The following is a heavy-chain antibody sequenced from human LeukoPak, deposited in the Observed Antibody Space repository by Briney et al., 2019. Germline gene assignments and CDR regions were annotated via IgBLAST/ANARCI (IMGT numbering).Heavy chain of an antibody. CDR2: INHSGST. D-gene: IGHD3-10*01. Sequence: SETLSLTCAVYGGSFSGYYWSWIRQPPGKGLEWIGEINHSGSTNYNPSLKSRVTISVDTSKNQFSLKLSSVTAADTAVYYCAREEWFGELLHTNAFDIWGQGTMVTVSS. CDR1: GGSFSGYY. CDR3: AREEWFGELLHTNAFDI. J-gene: IGHJ3*02. V-gene: IGHV4-34*01.